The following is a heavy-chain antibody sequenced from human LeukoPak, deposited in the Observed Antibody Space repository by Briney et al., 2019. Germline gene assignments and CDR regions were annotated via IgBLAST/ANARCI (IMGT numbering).Heavy chain of an antibody. J-gene: IGHJ4*02. Sequence: GASVKVSCKASGYTFTSYYMHWVRQAPGQGLEWMGVINPSGGSTSYAQKLQGRVTMTTDTSTSTAYMELRSLRSDDTAVYYCARDRTRPPYYYDNSGYYPIDYWGQGTLVTVSS. CDR1: GYTFTSYY. V-gene: IGHV1-46*01. CDR3: ARDRTRPPYYYDNSGYYPIDY. CDR2: INPSGGST. D-gene: IGHD3-22*01.